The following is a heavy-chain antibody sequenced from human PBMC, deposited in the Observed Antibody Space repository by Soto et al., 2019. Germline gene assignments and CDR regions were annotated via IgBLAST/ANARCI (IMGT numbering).Heavy chain of an antibody. D-gene: IGHD2-2*01. J-gene: IGHJ4*02. V-gene: IGHV1-8*01. CDR1: GYTFTSYD. Sequence: ASVKVSCKASGYTFTSYDINWVRQATGQGLEWMGWMTPNSGNTGYAQKFQGRVTMTRNTSISTAYMELSSLTFEDTAVYYCARTCTSTSCSDFDYWGQGTLVTVSS. CDR3: ARTCTSTSCSDFDY. CDR2: MTPNSGNT.